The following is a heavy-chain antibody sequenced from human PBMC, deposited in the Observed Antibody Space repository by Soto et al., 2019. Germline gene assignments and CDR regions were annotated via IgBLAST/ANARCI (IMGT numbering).Heavy chain of an antibody. CDR2: ISFYVGSI. CDR1: GFTFSSYA. Sequence: VGSLRLSCASSGFTFSSYALSWLLQSPGKALDWFSPISFYVGSIYYEDSVKGRFTISRDNSKYTLYLQMNSQRAEDTAVYYCAKMKYCSGGSCYAVPPWRYYYYYMDGWGKGTTVNVPS. D-gene: IGHD2-15*01. V-gene: IGHV3-23*01. CDR3: AKMKYCSGGSCYAVPPWRYYYYYMDG. J-gene: IGHJ6*03.